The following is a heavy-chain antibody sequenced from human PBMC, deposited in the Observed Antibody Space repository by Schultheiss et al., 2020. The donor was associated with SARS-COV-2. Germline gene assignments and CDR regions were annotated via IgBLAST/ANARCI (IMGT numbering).Heavy chain of an antibody. CDR2: IYHSGST. V-gene: IGHV4-38-2*01. Sequence: SETLSLTCAVSGGSFSGYYWGWNRQPPGKGLEWIGSIYHSGSTYYNPSLKSRVTISVDTYKNQFSLKLSSVTAADTAVYYCASAQSSGYYFDYWGQGTLVTVSS. J-gene: IGHJ4*02. CDR1: GGSFSGYY. CDR3: ASAQSSGYYFDY. D-gene: IGHD6-25*01.